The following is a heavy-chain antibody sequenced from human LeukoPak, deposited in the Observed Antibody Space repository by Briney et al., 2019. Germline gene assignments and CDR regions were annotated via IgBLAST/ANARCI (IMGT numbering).Heavy chain of an antibody. Sequence: PGGSLRLSCAASGFTFSSYGMHWVRQAPGKGLEWVAVISYDGSNKYYADSVEGRFTISRDNSKNTLYLQMNSLRAEDTAVYYCAKDRCTNGVCYTFDYWGQGTLVTVSS. CDR1: GFTFSSYG. J-gene: IGHJ4*02. D-gene: IGHD2-8*01. CDR2: ISYDGSNK. V-gene: IGHV3-30*18. CDR3: AKDRCTNGVCYTFDY.